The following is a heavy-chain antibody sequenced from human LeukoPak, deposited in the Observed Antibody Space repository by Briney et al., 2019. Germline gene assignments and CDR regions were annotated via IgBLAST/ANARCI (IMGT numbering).Heavy chain of an antibody. CDR3: ARDRPITYYYDSSGYYLSL. CDR2: IYYSGST. V-gene: IGHV4-39*07. CDR1: GGSISSSSYY. D-gene: IGHD3-22*01. Sequence: SETLSLTCTVSGGSISSSSYYWGWIRQPPGKGLEWIGSIYYSGSTYYNPSLKSRVTISVDKSKNQFSLKLSSVTAADTAVYYCARDRPITYYYDSSGYYLSLGGQGTLVTVSS. J-gene: IGHJ4*02.